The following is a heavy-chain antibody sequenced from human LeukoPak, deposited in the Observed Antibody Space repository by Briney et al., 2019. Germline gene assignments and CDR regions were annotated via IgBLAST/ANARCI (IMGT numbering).Heavy chain of an antibody. CDR3: ARGGRLVRYWYFDL. V-gene: IGHV4-34*01. J-gene: IGHJ2*01. Sequence: SETLSLTCAVYGGSFSGYYWSWIRQPPGKGLEGIGEINHSGSSNYNPSLKSRVTISVDTSKNQFSLKLSSVTAADTAVYYCARGGRLVRYWYFDLWGRGTLVTVSS. CDR1: GGSFSGYY. D-gene: IGHD3-10*01. CDR2: INHSGSS.